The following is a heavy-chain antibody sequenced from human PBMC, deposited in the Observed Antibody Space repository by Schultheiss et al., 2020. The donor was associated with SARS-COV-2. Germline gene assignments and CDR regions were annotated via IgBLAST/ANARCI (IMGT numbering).Heavy chain of an antibody. CDR3: ARDENWNYRPYYYYGMDV. Sequence: ESLKISCAASGFTFSSYSMNWVRQAPGKGLEWVSSISSSSSYIYYADSVKGRFTISRDNAKNSLYLQMNSLRAEDTAVYYCARDENWNYRPYYYYGMDVWGQGTTVTVSS. J-gene: IGHJ6*02. D-gene: IGHD1-7*01. V-gene: IGHV3-21*01. CDR1: GFTFSSYS. CDR2: ISSSSSYI.